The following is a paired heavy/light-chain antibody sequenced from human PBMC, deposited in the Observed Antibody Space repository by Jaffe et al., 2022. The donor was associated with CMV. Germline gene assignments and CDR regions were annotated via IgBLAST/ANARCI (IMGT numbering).Light chain of an antibody. V-gene: IGLV6-57*04. CDR3: QSYDISNHWV. CDR1: SGRFASRS. CDR2: EDN. J-gene: IGLJ3*02. Sequence: NFMLTQPHSVSESPGKTVIISCTRNSGRFASRSVQWYQQRPGSAPTTVIYEDNERPSGVPDRLSGSIDSSSNSASLTISGLKTEDEADYYCQSYDISNHWVFGGGTKLTVL.
Heavy chain of an antibody. Sequence: QVQLVESGGGVVQPGRSLRLSCTASGFTFSSYGMHWVRQAPGKGLEWVAVIWYDGSKKYYADSVKGRFTISRDNSKNTLYLQMNSLRAEDTAMYYCARAVIVGADMDIWGKGTTVTVS. D-gene: IGHD1-26*01. J-gene: IGHJ6*04. CDR2: IWYDGSKK. CDR1: GFTFSSYG. V-gene: IGHV3-33*08. CDR3: ARAVIVGADMDI.